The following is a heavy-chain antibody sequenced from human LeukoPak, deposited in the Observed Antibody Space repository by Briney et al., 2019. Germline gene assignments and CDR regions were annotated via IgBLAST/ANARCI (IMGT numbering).Heavy chain of an antibody. J-gene: IGHJ4*02. CDR1: GGSLSSYY. V-gene: IGHV4-59*08. D-gene: IGHD2-2*01. Sequence: SETLSLTCTVSGGSLSSYYWSWIRQPPGKGLEWIGYIYYSGSTNYNPSLKSRVTISVDTSKNQFSLKLSSVTAADTAVYYCARQVDALFDYWGQGTLVTVSS. CDR3: ARQVDALFDY. CDR2: IYYSGST.